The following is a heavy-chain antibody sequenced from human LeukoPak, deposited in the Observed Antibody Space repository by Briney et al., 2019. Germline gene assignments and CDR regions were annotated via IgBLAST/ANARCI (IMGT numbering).Heavy chain of an antibody. CDR2: INHSGST. Sequence: SETLSLTCAVYGGSFSGYYWSWIRQPPGKGLEWIGEINHSGSTNYNPSLKSRVTISVDTSKNQFSLKLSSVTAADTAVYYCARHPVTSLFDYWGQGTLVTVSS. CDR1: GGSFSGYY. D-gene: IGHD4-17*01. CDR3: ARHPVTSLFDY. J-gene: IGHJ4*02. V-gene: IGHV4-34*01.